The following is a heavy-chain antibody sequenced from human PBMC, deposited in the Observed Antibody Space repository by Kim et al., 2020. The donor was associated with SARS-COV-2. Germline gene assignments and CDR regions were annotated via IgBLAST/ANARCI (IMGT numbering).Heavy chain of an antibody. Sequence: YYADSVKGRFTISRDNAKNSLYLQMNSLRAEDTAVYYCARVIGAAASWFDPWGQGTLVTVSS. CDR3: ARVIGAAASWFDP. V-gene: IGHV3-11*01. J-gene: IGHJ5*02. D-gene: IGHD6-13*01.